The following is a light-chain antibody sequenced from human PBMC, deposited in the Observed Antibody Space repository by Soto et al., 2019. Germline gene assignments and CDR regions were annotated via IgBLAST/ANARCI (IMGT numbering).Light chain of an antibody. CDR1: QSISTW. V-gene: IGKV1-5*01. Sequence: DIQMTQSPSTLSASVGDRVTITFRASQSISTWLAWYQQKPGKAPKVLIYGASSLESGFPSRVSGSGSGTEFTIPVSSLQPDDFATYYCQHYQTYLTFGPGTKVDIK. J-gene: IGKJ3*01. CDR3: QHYQTYLT. CDR2: GAS.